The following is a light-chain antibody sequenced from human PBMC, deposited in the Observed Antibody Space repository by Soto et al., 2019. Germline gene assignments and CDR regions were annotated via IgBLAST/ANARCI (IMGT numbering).Light chain of an antibody. V-gene: IGKV3-20*01. CDR1: QSVSSSY. Sequence: EIVLTQSPGTLSLSPGERATLSCRASQSVSSSYLAWYQQKPGQAPRLLIYGASSRATGIPDRCSGSGSGTDFTFTISRLEPEDFAVYYCQQYGSSPWTFGQGTKVEIK. J-gene: IGKJ1*01. CDR2: GAS. CDR3: QQYGSSPWT.